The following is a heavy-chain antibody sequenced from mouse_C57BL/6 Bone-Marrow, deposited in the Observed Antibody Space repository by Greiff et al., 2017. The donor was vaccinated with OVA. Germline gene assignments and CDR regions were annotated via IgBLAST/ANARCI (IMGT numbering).Heavy chain of an antibody. CDR3: TRLLDAMDY. Sequence: EVKLMESGEGLVKPGGSLKLSCAASGFTFSSYAMSWVRQTPEKRLEWVAYISRGGDYIYYADTVKGRFTISRDNASNTLYLQMSSLKSEDTAMYYCTRLLDAMDYWGQGTSVTVSS. J-gene: IGHJ4*01. CDR1: GFTFSSYA. V-gene: IGHV5-9-1*02. D-gene: IGHD2-1*01. CDR2: ISRGGDYI.